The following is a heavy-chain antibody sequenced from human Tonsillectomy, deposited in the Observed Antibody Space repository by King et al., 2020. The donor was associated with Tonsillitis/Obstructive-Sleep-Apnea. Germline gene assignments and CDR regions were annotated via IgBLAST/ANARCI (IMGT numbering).Heavy chain of an antibody. V-gene: IGHV3-9*01. CDR3: AKGAAATRYNWFDP. CDR1: GFTFDDYA. J-gene: IGHJ5*02. D-gene: IGHD6-13*01. CDR2: ISWDSGSI. Sequence: VQLVESGGGLVQPGWSLRLSCAASGFTFDDYAMHWVRQAPGKGLEWVSGISWDSGSIAYADSVKGRFTISRDNARNSLYLQMNSLRPEDTALYYCAKGAAATRYNWFDPWGQGTLVTVSS.